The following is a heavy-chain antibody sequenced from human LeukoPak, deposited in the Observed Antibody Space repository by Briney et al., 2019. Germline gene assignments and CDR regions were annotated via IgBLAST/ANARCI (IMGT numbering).Heavy chain of an antibody. CDR3: ARDGYDSSGYWYYFDY. CDR1: GYTFTSYG. J-gene: IGHJ4*02. Sequence: VSVKVSCKASGYTFTSYGISWVRQAPGQGLEWVGWISAYNGNTNYAQKLQGRVTMTTDTSTSTAYMELRSLRSDDTAVYYCARDGYDSSGYWYYFDYWGQGTLVTVSS. V-gene: IGHV1-18*01. CDR2: ISAYNGNT. D-gene: IGHD3-22*01.